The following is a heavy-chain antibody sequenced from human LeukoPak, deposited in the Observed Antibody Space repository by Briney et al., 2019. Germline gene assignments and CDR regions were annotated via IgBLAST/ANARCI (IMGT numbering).Heavy chain of an antibody. CDR2: TYYSSKWYN. CDR3: ARATYSTSWQRNYYYYYSGMDV. Sequence: SQTLSLTCAISGDSVSSNSAAWNWISQSPSRGLEWLGRTYYSSKWYNDYAVSVKSRITINPDTSKNQFIQHLNSVTPEDTAVYYCARATYSTSWQRNYYYYYSGMDVWGQGTTVTVSS. CDR1: GDSVSSNSAA. V-gene: IGHV6-1*01. J-gene: IGHJ6*02. D-gene: IGHD6-13*01.